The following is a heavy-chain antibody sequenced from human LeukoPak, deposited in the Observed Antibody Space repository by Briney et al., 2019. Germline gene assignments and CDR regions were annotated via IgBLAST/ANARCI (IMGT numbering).Heavy chain of an antibody. D-gene: IGHD2-21*01. V-gene: IGHV4-39*01. Sequence: SETLSLTCTVSGGSISSSSYYWGWIRQPPGKGLEWIGSIYYSGSTYYNPSLKSRVTISVDTSKNQFSLKLSSVTAADTAVYYCALGLWYVDYWGQGTLVTVSS. J-gene: IGHJ4*02. CDR3: ALGLWYVDY. CDR2: IYYSGST. CDR1: GGSISSSSYY.